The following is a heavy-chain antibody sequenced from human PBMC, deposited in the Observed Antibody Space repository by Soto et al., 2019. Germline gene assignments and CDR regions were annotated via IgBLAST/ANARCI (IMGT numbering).Heavy chain of an antibody. D-gene: IGHD2-15*01. V-gene: IGHV1-18*01. Sequence: QVQLVQSGAEVKKPGASVKVSCKASGYTFTSYGISWVRQAPGQGLEWMGWVSAYNGNTNYAQKLQGRVTMTTDTSTSTAYMELRSPRSDDTAVYYCARVAGFRFVGYCSGGSCYSDYWGQGTLVTVSS. CDR1: GYTFTSYG. CDR2: VSAYNGNT. CDR3: ARVAGFRFVGYCSGGSCYSDY. J-gene: IGHJ4*02.